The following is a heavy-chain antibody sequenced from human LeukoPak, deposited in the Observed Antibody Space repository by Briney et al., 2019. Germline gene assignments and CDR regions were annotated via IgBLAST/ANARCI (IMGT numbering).Heavy chain of an antibody. Sequence: GGSLRLSCAASGFTFSSYAMHWVRQAPGKGLEWVAVISYDGSNKYYADSVKGRFTISRDNSKNTLYLQMNSLRAEDTAVYYCAGVDYYDSSGYYYWGAFDYWGQGTLVTVSS. CDR3: AGVDYYDSSGYYYWGAFDY. CDR2: ISYDGSNK. J-gene: IGHJ4*02. D-gene: IGHD3-22*01. CDR1: GFTFSSYA. V-gene: IGHV3-30*04.